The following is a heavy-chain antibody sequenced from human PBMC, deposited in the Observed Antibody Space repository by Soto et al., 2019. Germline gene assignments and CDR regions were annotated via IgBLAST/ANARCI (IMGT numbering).Heavy chain of an antibody. D-gene: IGHD3-16*02. CDR3: ARGKLSDYVWGSYRYHFDY. CDR1: GGSFSGYY. Sequence: SETLSLTCSVYGGSFSGYYWSWIRQPPGKGLEWIGEINHSGSTNYNPSLKSRVTISVDTSKNQFSLKLSSVTAADTAVYYCARGKLSDYVWGSYRYHFDYWGKGTVVTVSS. J-gene: IGHJ4*02. CDR2: INHSGST. V-gene: IGHV4-34*01.